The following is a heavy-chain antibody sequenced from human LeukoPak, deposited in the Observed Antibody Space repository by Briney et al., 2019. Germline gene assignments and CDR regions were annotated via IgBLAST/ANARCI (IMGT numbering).Heavy chain of an antibody. J-gene: IGHJ6*02. V-gene: IGHV1-18*01. CDR2: TSSYNGKT. CDR1: AYTFSNYE. D-gene: IGHD2-21*01. Sequence: AAVTVSLKCSAYTFSNYEISWVRLGPAQGLERMEWTSSYNGKTNYAQKLQGRVTLTTDTSTTAPYMDLRSLRSNDTAVYYCARIIPTYYSLDVWGQGTTVTVSS. CDR3: ARIIPTYYSLDV.